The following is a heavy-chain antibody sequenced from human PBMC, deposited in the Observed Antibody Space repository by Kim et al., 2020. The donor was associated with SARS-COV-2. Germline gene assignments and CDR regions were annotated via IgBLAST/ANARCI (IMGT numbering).Heavy chain of an antibody. D-gene: IGHD6-13*01. J-gene: IGHJ4*02. CDR3: ARHRRGPGIAHY. Sequence: SETLSLTCTVSGGSISSSSYYWGWIRQPPGKGLEWIGSIYYSGSTYYNPSLKSRVTISVDTSKNQFSLKLSSVTAADTAVYYCARHRRGPGIAHYWGQGTLVTVSS. V-gene: IGHV4-39*01. CDR1: GGSISSSSYY. CDR2: IYYSGST.